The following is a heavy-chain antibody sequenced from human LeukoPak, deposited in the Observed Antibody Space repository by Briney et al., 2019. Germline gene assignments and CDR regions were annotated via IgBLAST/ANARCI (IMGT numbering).Heavy chain of an antibody. CDR3: ARGAAGGDSNGSRAFDI. V-gene: IGHV4-34*01. CDR1: GGSFRGYY. D-gene: IGHD4-17*01. Sequence: SETLSLTCAVYGGSFRGYYWSWIRQPPGKGLEWIGEINHSGSTNYNPSLKSRVTISVDTSKNQFSLKLSSVTAADTAVYYCARGAAGGDSNGSRAFDIWGQGTMVTVSS. CDR2: INHSGST. J-gene: IGHJ3*02.